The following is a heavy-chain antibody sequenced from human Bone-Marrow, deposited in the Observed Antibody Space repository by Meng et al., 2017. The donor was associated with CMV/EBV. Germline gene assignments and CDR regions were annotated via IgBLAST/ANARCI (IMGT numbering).Heavy chain of an antibody. CDR1: GISFSSYH. Sequence: CGISFSSYHMRWIRPAPGKGLEWMAFISYDGSDKYYADSVRGQFTISRDNSKNTLYLQMNSLRAEDTAVYYCATESSVVTSDAFDIWGQGTMVTVSS. CDR2: ISYDGSDK. CDR3: ATESSVVTSDAFDI. D-gene: IGHD2-21*02. J-gene: IGHJ3*02. V-gene: IGHV3-30-3*01.